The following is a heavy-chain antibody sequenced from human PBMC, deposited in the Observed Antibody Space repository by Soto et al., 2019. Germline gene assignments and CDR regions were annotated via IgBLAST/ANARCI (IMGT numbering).Heavy chain of an antibody. CDR2: IYTIGST. V-gene: IGHV4-4*07. D-gene: IGHD3-16*01. J-gene: IGHJ4*02. CDR3: ARGTGMGGDFDY. Sequence: WTWIRQPAGKGLEWIGLIYTIGSTNYNPSLKSRVSMSVDTSKNQFSLKLTSVTAADTALYYCARGTGMGGDFDYWGQGTLVTVSS.